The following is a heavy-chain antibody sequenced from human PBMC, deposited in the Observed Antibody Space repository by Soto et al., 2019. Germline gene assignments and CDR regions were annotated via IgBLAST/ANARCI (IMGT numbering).Heavy chain of an antibody. Sequence: QITLKESGPPLVKPTQTLTLTCTFSGFSLSTSGVGVGWIRQPPGKALEWLALIYWGDDIRYSPSLKSRLTITKDTSKNQVVLTMTNMDPVDTATYYCARTIAADGTPPSFDYWGQGILVTVSS. CDR2: IYWGDDI. V-gene: IGHV2-5*02. CDR1: GFSLSTSGVG. D-gene: IGHD6-13*01. CDR3: ARTIAADGTPPSFDY. J-gene: IGHJ4*02.